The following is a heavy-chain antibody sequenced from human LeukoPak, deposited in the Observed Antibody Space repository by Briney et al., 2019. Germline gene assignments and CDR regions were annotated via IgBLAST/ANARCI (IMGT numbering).Heavy chain of an antibody. CDR3: ARDRSDMAADNWFDP. CDR2: INAGNGNT. D-gene: IGHD3-9*01. V-gene: IGHV1-3*01. Sequence: ASVKVSCKASGYTFATYTIHWVRQAPGQRLEWMGWINAGNGNTKYSQNFQGRVTITRDTSASIVYMELSSLRSEDTAVYYCARDRSDMAADNWFDPWGQGTLVTVSS. CDR1: GYTFATYT. J-gene: IGHJ5*02.